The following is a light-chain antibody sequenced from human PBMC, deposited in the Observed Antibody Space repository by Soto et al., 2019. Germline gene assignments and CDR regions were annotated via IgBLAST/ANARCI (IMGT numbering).Light chain of an antibody. V-gene: IGLV2-8*01. J-gene: IGLJ3*02. CDR1: SSDVGGYKY. CDR2: EVS. Sequence: QSALTQPPSASGSPGQSVTISCTGTSSDVGGYKYVSWYQQYPGKAPKLIIYEVSKRRSGVPARFSGSKSGNTASLTVSGLQFEDEADYYCSSLAGGPWVFGGGTKLTVL. CDR3: SSLAGGPWV.